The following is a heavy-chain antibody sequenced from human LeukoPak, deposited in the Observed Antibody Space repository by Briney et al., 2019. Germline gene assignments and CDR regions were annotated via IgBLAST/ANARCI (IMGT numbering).Heavy chain of an antibody. Sequence: SETLSLTCTVSGGSISSGSYYWSWFRQPAEKGLECIGRIYTSGSPYYNPSLKRRVTISADTSKNQFSLNVSPVTATDTAVYYCARATSSYFYYMDVWGKGTTVTISS. CDR1: GGSISSGSYY. CDR2: IYTSGSP. D-gene: IGHD5-12*01. J-gene: IGHJ6*03. CDR3: ARATSSYFYYMDV. V-gene: IGHV4-61*02.